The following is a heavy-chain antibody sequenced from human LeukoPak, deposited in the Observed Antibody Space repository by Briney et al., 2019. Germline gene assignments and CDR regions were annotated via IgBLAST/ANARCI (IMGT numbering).Heavy chain of an antibody. CDR1: GFSFGSSV. V-gene: IGHV3-23*01. J-gene: IGHJ4*02. D-gene: IGHD4-17*01. Sequence: GGSLRLSCAASGFSFGSSVMSWVRQAPGKGLEWVSAITADGGGTNHADPVKGRFTISRDNSKSTLYLQMNSLRAEDTAVNYCVKEDHYGDYVQIDHWGQGTLVTVSS. CDR2: ITADGGGT. CDR3: VKEDHYGDYVQIDH.